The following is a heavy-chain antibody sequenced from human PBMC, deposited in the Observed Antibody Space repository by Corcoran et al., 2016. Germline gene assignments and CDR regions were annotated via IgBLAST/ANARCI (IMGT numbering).Heavy chain of an antibody. CDR1: GFTFSSYW. Sequence: EVQLVESGGGLVQPGGSLRLSCAASGFTFSSYWMSWVRQAPGKGLEWVANIKQDGSEKYYVDSVKGRFTISRDNAKNSLYLQMNSLRAEDTALYYCAREDIVVVPAALIYYYYYGMDVWGQGTTVTVSS. V-gene: IGHV3-7*01. CDR3: AREDIVVVPAALIYYYYYGMDV. D-gene: IGHD2-2*01. J-gene: IGHJ6*02. CDR2: IKQDGSEK.